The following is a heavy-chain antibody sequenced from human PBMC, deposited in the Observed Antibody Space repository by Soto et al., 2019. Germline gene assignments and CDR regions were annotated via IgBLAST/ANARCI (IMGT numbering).Heavy chain of an antibody. CDR2: INAGNGNT. V-gene: IGHV1-3*01. CDR3: ARDLLQPGSSWDRTITFGGVIVQGAFDI. J-gene: IGHJ3*02. D-gene: IGHD3-16*02. CDR1: GYTFTSYA. Sequence: ASVKVSCKASGYTFTSYAMHWVRQAPGQRLEWMGWINAGNGNTKYSQKFQGRVTITRDTSASTAYMELSSLRSEDTAVYYCARDLLQPGSSWDRTITFGGVIVQGAFDIWGQGTMVTVSS.